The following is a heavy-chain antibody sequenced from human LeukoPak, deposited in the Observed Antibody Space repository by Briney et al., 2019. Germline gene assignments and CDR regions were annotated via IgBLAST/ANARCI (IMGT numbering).Heavy chain of an antibody. D-gene: IGHD6-13*01. CDR2: IYAGGTT. V-gene: IGHV3-66*01. CDR1: GFTVSSNY. Sequence: PGGSLRLSCAASGFTVSSNYMSWVRQAPGKGLEWVSTIYAGGTTYYADSVKGRFTISRDNAKNTLYLQMNSLRAEDTAVYYCAREGVWRQQLVDYYYGMDVWGQGTTVTVSS. J-gene: IGHJ6*02. CDR3: AREGVWRQQLVDYYYGMDV.